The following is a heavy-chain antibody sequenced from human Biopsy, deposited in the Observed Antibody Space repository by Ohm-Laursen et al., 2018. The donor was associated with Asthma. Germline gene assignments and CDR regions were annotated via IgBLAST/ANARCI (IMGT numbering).Heavy chain of an antibody. D-gene: IGHD6-13*01. CDR3: VRGSSSWHHGPFHYYYGLDV. Sequence: VTLSLTCSLSSGSGGYMRSGNYYWGWIRQPPGKGLEWIGSIYYSGTTYYNPSLESRFTVSADTSKNQFSLKLSSATAADTAVYYCVRGSSSWHHGPFHYYYGLDVWGQGTTATVSS. CDR2: IYYSGTT. V-gene: IGHV4-39*01. J-gene: IGHJ6*02. CDR1: SGSGGYMRSGNYY.